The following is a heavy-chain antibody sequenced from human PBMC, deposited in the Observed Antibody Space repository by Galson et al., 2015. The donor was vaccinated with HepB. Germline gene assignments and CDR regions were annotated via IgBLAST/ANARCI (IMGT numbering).Heavy chain of an antibody. Sequence: SLRLSCAASGFTFSSYGMHWVRQAPGKGLEWVAVISYDGSNKYYADSVKGRFTISRDNSKKTLYLQMNSLRAEDTAVYYCAKEDGMMIEEQWLGNNFDYWGQGTLVTVSS. CDR2: ISYDGSNK. CDR1: GFTFSSYG. CDR3: AKEDGMMIEEQWLGNNFDY. J-gene: IGHJ4*02. V-gene: IGHV3-30*18. D-gene: IGHD6-19*01.